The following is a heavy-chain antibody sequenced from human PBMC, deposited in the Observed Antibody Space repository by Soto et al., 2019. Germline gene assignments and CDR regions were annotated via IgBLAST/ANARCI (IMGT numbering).Heavy chain of an antibody. D-gene: IGHD3-3*01. CDR1: GFTFSSYS. J-gene: IGHJ6*02. V-gene: IGHV3-48*02. CDR3: AREELTIFGVDVARYGMDV. Sequence: GGSLRLSCAASGFTFSSYSMNWVRQAPGKGLEWVSYVSSSSSTIYYADSVKGRFTISRDNAKNSLYLQMNSLRDEDTAVYYCAREELTIFGVDVARYGMDVWGQGTTVTSP. CDR2: VSSSSSTI.